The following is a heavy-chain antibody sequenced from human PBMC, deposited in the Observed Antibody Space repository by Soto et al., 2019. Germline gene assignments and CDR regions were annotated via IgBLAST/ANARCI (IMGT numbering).Heavy chain of an antibody. Sequence: QVQLVQSGAEVKKPGASVKVSCKASGYTFTSYDINWVRQTTGQGLEWMGWMNPNSGNTGYAQKFQGRVTMTRNTSISTAYMELSSLRSEDTAVYYCARGGEYYDSSGYYGDYWGQGTLVTVSS. CDR2: MNPNSGNT. D-gene: IGHD3-22*01. J-gene: IGHJ4*02. CDR3: ARGGEYYDSSGYYGDY. V-gene: IGHV1-8*01. CDR1: GYTFTSYD.